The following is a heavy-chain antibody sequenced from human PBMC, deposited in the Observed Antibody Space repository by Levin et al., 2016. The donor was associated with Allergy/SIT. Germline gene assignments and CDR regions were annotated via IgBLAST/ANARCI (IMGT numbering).Heavy chain of an antibody. V-gene: IGHV3-23*01. J-gene: IGHJ4*02. CDR3: AKDFWSAPHYLDPFDL. CDR1: GFTFSTYG. CDR2: ISNSGDNT. Sequence: GGSLRLSCAASGFTFSTYGMSWVRQAPGKGLEWVSAISNSGDNTYYADSMRGRFTISRDNSKNTLYLQMNSLRAEDTAVYYCAKDFWSAPHYLDPFDLWGQGTLVTVSS. D-gene: IGHD3-3*01.